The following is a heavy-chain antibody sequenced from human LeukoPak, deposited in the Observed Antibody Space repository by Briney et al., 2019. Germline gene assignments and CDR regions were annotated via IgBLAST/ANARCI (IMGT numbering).Heavy chain of an antibody. J-gene: IGHJ4*02. Sequence: GESLKISCKGSGYSFTFYWIAWVRQMPGKGLEWMGVIYPRDSKTTYSPSFQGQVSVSVDKSISTAYLQWGSLKASDTAIYYCAXXXXXXXXYFDSWGQGTLVT. CDR2: IYPRDSKT. CDR1: GYSFTFYW. V-gene: IGHV5-51*01. CDR3: AXXXXXXXXYFDS.